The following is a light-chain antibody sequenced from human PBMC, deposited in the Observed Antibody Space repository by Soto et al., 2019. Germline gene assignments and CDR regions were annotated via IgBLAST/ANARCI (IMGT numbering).Light chain of an antibody. Sequence: DLQMTQSPSSLSASVGDRVTITCRASQSISSSLNWYQQKPGKAPKLLIYTASSLQSGVPSRFSGSGSGTDFTLTISSLQPEDFATYSCQQSYSTPYTFGQGTRLEIK. CDR3: QQSYSTPYT. V-gene: IGKV1-39*01. CDR1: QSISSS. CDR2: TAS. J-gene: IGKJ2*01.